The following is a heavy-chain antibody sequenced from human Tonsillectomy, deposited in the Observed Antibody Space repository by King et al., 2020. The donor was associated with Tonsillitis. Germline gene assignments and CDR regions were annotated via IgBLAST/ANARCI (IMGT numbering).Heavy chain of an antibody. CDR3: AKDRDSGIFRNYYGMDV. V-gene: IGHV3-30*18. D-gene: IGHD1-26*01. CDR2: ISYDGSNK. CDR1: GFTFSSYG. J-gene: IGHJ6*02. Sequence: VQLVESGGGVVQPGRSLRLSCAASGFTFSSYGMHWVRQAPGKGLEWVAIISYDGSNKYYADSVKGRFTISRDNSKNTLYLQMNSLRAEDTAVYYCAKDRDSGIFRNYYGMDVWGQGTTVTVSS.